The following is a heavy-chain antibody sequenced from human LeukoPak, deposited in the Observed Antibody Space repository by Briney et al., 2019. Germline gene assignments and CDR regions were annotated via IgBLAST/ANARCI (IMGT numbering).Heavy chain of an antibody. CDR1: AFTFSSYA. D-gene: IGHD4-17*01. J-gene: IGHJ3*02. Sequence: GGSLRLSCAASAFTFSSYAMHWVRQAQGKGLEWVAVISYDGSNKYYADSVKGRFTISRDNSKNTLYLQMNSLRAEDTAVYYCARDHGDYVGAFDIWGQGTMVTVSS. CDR3: ARDHGDYVGAFDI. V-gene: IGHV3-30*04. CDR2: ISYDGSNK.